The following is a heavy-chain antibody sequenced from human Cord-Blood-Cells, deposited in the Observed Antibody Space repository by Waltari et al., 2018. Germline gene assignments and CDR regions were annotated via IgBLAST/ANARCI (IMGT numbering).Heavy chain of an antibody. Sequence: QVQLVQSGAEVKKPGASVKVSCKVSGYTLTELSMHWVRQAPGKGLEWMGGFDPEDGETIYEQKFQGRVTMTEETSTDTAYMELSSLRSEDTAVYYCATSPGIAAAGTNYWGQGTLVTVSS. V-gene: IGHV1-24*01. CDR1: GYTLTELS. J-gene: IGHJ4*02. D-gene: IGHD6-13*01. CDR2: FDPEDGET. CDR3: ATSPGIAAAGTNY.